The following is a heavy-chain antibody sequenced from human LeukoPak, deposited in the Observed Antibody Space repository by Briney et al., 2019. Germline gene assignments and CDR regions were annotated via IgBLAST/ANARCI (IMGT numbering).Heavy chain of an antibody. V-gene: IGHV4-59*01. Sequence: SETLSLTCTVSGGSISSYYWSWIRQPPGKGLEWIGYIYYSGSTNYNPSLKSRVTISVDTSKNQFSLKLSSVTAADTAVYYCARGPTYCDILTGYYGMAGYFDYWGQGTLVTVSS. CDR2: IYYSGST. CDR1: GGSISSYY. J-gene: IGHJ4*02. D-gene: IGHD3-9*01. CDR3: ARGPTYCDILTGYYGMAGYFDY.